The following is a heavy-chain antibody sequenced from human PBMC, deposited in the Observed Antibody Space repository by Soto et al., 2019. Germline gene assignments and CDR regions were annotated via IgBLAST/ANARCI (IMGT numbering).Heavy chain of an antibody. CDR1: GYAFTTYG. Sequence: QVHLVQSGAEVKKPGASVKVSCKGSGYAFTTYGITWVRQAPGQGLEWMGWISAHNGNTNYAQKLQGRVTVTRATSTSTACMELRRLRSDDTAVYYCARGRYGDYWGQGALVTVSS. V-gene: IGHV1-18*01. CDR3: ARGRYGDY. J-gene: IGHJ4*02. D-gene: IGHD1-1*01. CDR2: ISAHNGNT.